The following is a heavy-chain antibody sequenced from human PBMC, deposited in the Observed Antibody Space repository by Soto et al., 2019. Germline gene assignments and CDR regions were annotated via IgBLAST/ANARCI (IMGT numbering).Heavy chain of an antibody. CDR3: ARKYDFWSGYRFYYYYGMDV. CDR2: ISGSGGST. Sequence: PGGSLRLSCAASGFTFSSYAMSWVRQAPGKGLEWVSAISGSGGSTYYADSVKGRFTISRDNSKNTLYLQMNSLRAEDTAVYYCARKYDFWSGYRFYYYYGMDVWGQGTTVTVSS. CDR1: GFTFSSYA. J-gene: IGHJ6*02. D-gene: IGHD3-3*01. V-gene: IGHV3-23*01.